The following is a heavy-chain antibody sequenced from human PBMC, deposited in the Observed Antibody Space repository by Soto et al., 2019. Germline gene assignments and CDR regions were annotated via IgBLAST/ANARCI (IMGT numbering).Heavy chain of an antibody. CDR1: GFTFSSYG. CDR2: ISYDGSNK. Sequence: PGGSLRLSCAASGFTFSSYGMHWVRQAPGKGLEWVAVISYDGSNKYYADSVKGRFTISRDNSKNTLYLQMNSLRAEDTAVYYCAKGGVVVMVGSFDYWGQGTLVTVSS. CDR3: AKGGVVVMVGSFDY. J-gene: IGHJ4*02. D-gene: IGHD2-15*01. V-gene: IGHV3-30*18.